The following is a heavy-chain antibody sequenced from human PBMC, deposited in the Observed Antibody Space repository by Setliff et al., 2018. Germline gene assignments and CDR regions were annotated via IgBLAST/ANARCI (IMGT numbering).Heavy chain of an antibody. D-gene: IGHD5-12*01. CDR3: TYDHFDS. V-gene: IGHV3-74*01. Sequence: LRLSCAASGFTISKYWMHWVRQIPGKGLVWVSRIKRDGSITNYADSVKGRFTISRDNARNTLYLQMNSLRAEDTAIYYCTYDHFDSWGQGTLVTVSS. J-gene: IGHJ4*02. CDR1: GFTISKYW. CDR2: IKRDGSIT.